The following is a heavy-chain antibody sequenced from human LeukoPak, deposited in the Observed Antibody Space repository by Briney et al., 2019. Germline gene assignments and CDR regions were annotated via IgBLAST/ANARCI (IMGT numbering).Heavy chain of an antibody. CDR2: ISSTSSFT. V-gene: IGHV3-11*05. D-gene: IGHD6-19*01. CDR3: ARDPGFSSGRFDP. J-gene: IGHJ5*02. Sequence: PGGSLRLSCAASGFTFSDYSMSWIRQTPGKGLEWVSYISSTSSFTNYADSVKGRFTISRDNAKNSLYLQMNSLRAEDTAVYYCARDPGFSSGRFDPWGQGTLVTVSS. CDR1: GFTFSDYS.